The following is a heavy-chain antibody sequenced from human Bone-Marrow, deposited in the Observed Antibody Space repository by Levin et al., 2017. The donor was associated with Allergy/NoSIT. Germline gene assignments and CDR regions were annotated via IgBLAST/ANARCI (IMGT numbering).Heavy chain of an antibody. V-gene: IGHV3-30*18. CDR3: AKDERWGAVAVHY. J-gene: IGHJ4*02. CDR2: ISYDGSNK. Sequence: GGSLRLSCAASGFTFSSYGMHWVRQAPGKGLEWVAVISYDGSNKYYADSVKGRFTISRDNSRNTLYLQMNSLRAEDTAVYYCAKDERWGAVAVHYWGQGTLVTVSS. D-gene: IGHD6-19*01. CDR1: GFTFSSYG.